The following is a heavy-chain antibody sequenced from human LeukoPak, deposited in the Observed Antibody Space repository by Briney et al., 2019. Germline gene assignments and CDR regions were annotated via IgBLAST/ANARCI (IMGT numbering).Heavy chain of an antibody. CDR3: ARKENVYYYFDY. Sequence: SETLSLTCAVYGGSFSGYYWSWIRQPPGKGLEWIGEINHSGSTNYNPSLQSRVTMSVDTSKNQFSLKLSSVIAVDTAVYYCARKENVYYYFDYWGQGTLVTVSS. V-gene: IGHV4-34*01. CDR2: INHSGST. J-gene: IGHJ4*02. D-gene: IGHD3-10*01. CDR1: GGSFSGYY.